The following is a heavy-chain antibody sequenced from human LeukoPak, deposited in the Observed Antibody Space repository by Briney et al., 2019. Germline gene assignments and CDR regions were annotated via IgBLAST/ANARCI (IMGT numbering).Heavy chain of an antibody. CDR1: GFTFSSYA. J-gene: IGHJ4*02. CDR3: AKVRCDSSGYQSPYFDY. CDR2: ISGSGSST. Sequence: PGGSLRLSCAASGFTFSSYAMSWVRQAPGKGLEWVSVISGSGSSTYYADSVKGRFTISRDNSKNTLYLQMNSLRAEDTAVYYCAKVRCDSSGYQSPYFDYWGQGTLVTVSS. D-gene: IGHD3-22*01. V-gene: IGHV3-23*01.